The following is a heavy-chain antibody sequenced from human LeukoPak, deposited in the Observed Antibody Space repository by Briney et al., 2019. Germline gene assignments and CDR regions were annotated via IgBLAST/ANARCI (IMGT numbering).Heavy chain of an antibody. V-gene: IGHV3-73*01. CDR1: GFTFSGSA. D-gene: IGHD6-13*01. Sequence: GGSLRLSCAASGFTFSGSAMHWVRQASGKGLEWVGRIRSRANSYATAYAASVKGRFTISRDDSKNTAYLQMNSLKTEDTAVYYCTTYSSNRYWYFDLWGRGTLVTVSS. CDR3: TTYSSNRYWYFDL. J-gene: IGHJ2*01. CDR2: IRSRANSYAT.